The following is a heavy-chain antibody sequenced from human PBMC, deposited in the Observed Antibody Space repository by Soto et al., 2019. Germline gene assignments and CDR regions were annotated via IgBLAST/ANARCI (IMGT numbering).Heavy chain of an antibody. CDR2: IYYSGST. D-gene: IGHD2-21*02. Sequence: PAETLSLTCTVSGGSIVSYYCIFVRHPPCKGLEWIGYIYYSGSTNYNPSLKSRVTISVDTSKSQFSLKLSSVTAADTAVYYCARVVNCGGDCYYYYYYGMDVWGQGTTVTVSS. CDR1: GGSIVSYY. J-gene: IGHJ6*02. V-gene: IGHV4-59*01. CDR3: ARVVNCGGDCYYYYYYGMDV.